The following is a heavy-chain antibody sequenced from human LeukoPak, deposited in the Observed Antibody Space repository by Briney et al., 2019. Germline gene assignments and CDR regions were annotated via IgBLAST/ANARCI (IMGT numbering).Heavy chain of an antibody. CDR3: AREDYDFWSGLTDY. D-gene: IGHD3-3*01. V-gene: IGHV3-21*01. Sequence: GGSLRLSCAASGFTFSSYSMKWVRQAPGKGLEWVSSISSSSSYIYYADSVKGRFTISRDNAKNSLYLQMNSLRAEDTAVYYCAREDYDFWSGLTDYWGQGTLVTVSS. CDR2: ISSSSSYI. CDR1: GFTFSSYS. J-gene: IGHJ4*02.